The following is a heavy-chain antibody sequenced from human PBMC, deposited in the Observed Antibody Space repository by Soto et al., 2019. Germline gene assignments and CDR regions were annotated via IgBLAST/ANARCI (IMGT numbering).Heavy chain of an antibody. Sequence: ASVKVSCKASGYTFSSYGISWVRQAPGQGLEWMGWISAYNGNTNYAQKLQGRVTMTTDTSTSTAYMELRSLRSDDTAVYYCARVKGSGYHNWFDPWGQGTLVTVSS. CDR2: ISAYNGNT. J-gene: IGHJ5*02. CDR3: ARVKGSGYHNWFDP. D-gene: IGHD3-22*01. CDR1: GYTFSSYG. V-gene: IGHV1-18*01.